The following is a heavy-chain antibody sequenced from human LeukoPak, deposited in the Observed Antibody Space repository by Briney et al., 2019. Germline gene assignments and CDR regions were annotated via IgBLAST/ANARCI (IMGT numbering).Heavy chain of an antibody. CDR3: ARQHSNGWYCFDY. J-gene: IGHJ4*02. D-gene: IGHD6-19*01. Sequence: SETLSLTCAVYGGSISSYYWRWIRQPPGKGLERNGQIYYSGRPNYNPSLKGRFTLSVDTSKNQFSLKLSSVTAADTAVYYSARQHSNGWYCFDYWGQGTLVTVSS. CDR2: IYYSGRP. V-gene: IGHV4-59*08. CDR1: GGSISSYY.